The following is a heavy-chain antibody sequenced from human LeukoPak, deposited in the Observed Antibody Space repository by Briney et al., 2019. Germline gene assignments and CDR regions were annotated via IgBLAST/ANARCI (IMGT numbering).Heavy chain of an antibody. J-gene: IGHJ4*02. CDR2: INHSGST. V-gene: IGHV4-34*01. D-gene: IGHD2-2*02. CDR1: GGSFSGYY. CDR3: ARAGYCSSTSCYTDAVSYYFDY. Sequence: SETLSLTCAVYGGSFSGYYWSWIRQPPGKGLEWVGEINHSGSTNYNPSPKSRVTISVDTSKNQFSLKLSSVTAADTAVYYCARAGYCSSTSCYTDAVSYYFDYWGQGTLVTVSS.